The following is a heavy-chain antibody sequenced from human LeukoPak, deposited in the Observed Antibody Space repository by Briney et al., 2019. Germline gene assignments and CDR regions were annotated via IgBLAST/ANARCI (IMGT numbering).Heavy chain of an antibody. CDR2: ISTYKSHT. J-gene: IGHJ6*02. D-gene: IGHD1-1*01. CDR3: AREDNDDYYYYGMDV. CDR1: GYTFSDYTFTNYG. Sequence: ASVKGSCKASGYTFSDYTFTNYGISWVRQAPGQGLEWMGWISTYKSHTNYAQKFQGRVTMITDTSTNTAYMELRSLRSDDTAVYYCAREDNDDYYYYGMDVWGQGTAVTVSS. V-gene: IGHV1-18*01.